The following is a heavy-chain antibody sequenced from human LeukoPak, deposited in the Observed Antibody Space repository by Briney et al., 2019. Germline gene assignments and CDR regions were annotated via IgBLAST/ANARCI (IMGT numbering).Heavy chain of an antibody. V-gene: IGHV3-49*04. J-gene: IGHJ4*02. CDR3: TSSSSWYFLLDY. CDR2: IRSKAYGGTT. Sequence: GGSLRLSCTASGFTFGDYAMSWVRQAPGKGLEWVGFIRSKAYGGTTEYAASVKGRFTISRDDSKSIAYLQMNSLKTEDTAVYYCTSSSSWYFLLDYWGQGTLVTASS. D-gene: IGHD6-13*01. CDR1: GFTFGDYA.